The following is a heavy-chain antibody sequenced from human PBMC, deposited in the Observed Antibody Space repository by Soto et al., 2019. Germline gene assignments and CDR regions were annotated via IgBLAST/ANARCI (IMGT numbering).Heavy chain of an antibody. D-gene: IGHD5-12*01. J-gene: IGHJ4*02. CDR2: IIPILGIA. CDR3: ARDQDSGYDQFDY. V-gene: IGHV1-69*04. CDR1: GGTFSSYT. Sequence: SVKVSCKASGGTFSSYTIIWVRQAPGQGLEWMGRIIPILGIANYAQKFQGRVTITADKSTSTAYMELSSLRSEDTAVYYCARDQDSGYDQFDYWGQGTLVTVSS.